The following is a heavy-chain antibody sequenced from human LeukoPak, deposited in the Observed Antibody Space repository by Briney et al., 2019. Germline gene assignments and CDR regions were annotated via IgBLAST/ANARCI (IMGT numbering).Heavy chain of an antibody. D-gene: IGHD5-18*01. CDR3: AKDPPSCRGYSCGYYFGY. V-gene: IGHV3-23*01. Sequence: PGGSPRLSCAASGFTFSSYAMSWVRQAPGKGLEWVSAISGSGGSTYYADSVKGRFTISRDNSKNTLYLQMNSLRAEDTAVYYCAKDPPSCRGYSCGYYFGYWGQGTLVTVSS. CDR1: GFTFSSYA. CDR2: ISGSGGST. J-gene: IGHJ4*02.